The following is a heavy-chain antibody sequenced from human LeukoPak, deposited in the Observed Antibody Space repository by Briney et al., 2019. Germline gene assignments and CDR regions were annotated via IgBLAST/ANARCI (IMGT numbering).Heavy chain of an antibody. Sequence: PGGSLRLSCAASGFTFSSYAMHWVRQAPGKGLEWVAVISYDGSNKYYADSVKGRFTISRDNSKNTLYLQMNSLRAEDTAVYYCARDYDYYDTNSSDHWGQGTLVTVSS. CDR3: ARDYDYYDTNSSDH. CDR1: GFTFSSYA. D-gene: IGHD3-22*01. CDR2: ISYDGSNK. V-gene: IGHV3-30-3*01. J-gene: IGHJ5*02.